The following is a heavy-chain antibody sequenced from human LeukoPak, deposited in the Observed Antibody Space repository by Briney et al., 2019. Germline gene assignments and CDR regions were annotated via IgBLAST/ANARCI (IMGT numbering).Heavy chain of an antibody. CDR1: GGSFSGYY. CDR3: ARGRHYYGSGSYHPFRAFDI. CDR2: INHSGGT. J-gene: IGHJ3*02. V-gene: IGHV4-34*01. D-gene: IGHD3-10*01. Sequence: SETLSLTCAVYGGSFSGYYWSWIRQPPGKGLEWIGEINHSGGTNYNPSLKSRVTISVDTSKNQFSLKLSSVTAADTAVYYCARGRHYYGSGSYHPFRAFDIWGQGTMVTVSS.